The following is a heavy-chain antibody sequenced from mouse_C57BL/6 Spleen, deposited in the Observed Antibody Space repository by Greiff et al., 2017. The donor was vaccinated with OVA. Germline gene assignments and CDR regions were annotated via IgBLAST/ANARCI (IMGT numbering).Heavy chain of an antibody. Sequence: EVQLQESGPGLVKPSQSLSLTCSVTGYSITSGYYWNWIRQFPGNKLEWMGYISYDGSNNYNPSLKNRISITRDTSKNQFFLKLNSVTTEDTATYYCALYDGYYDWFAYWGQGTLVTVSA. V-gene: IGHV3-6*01. CDR3: ALYDGYYDWFAY. J-gene: IGHJ3*01. CDR1: GYSITSGYY. CDR2: ISYDGSN. D-gene: IGHD2-3*01.